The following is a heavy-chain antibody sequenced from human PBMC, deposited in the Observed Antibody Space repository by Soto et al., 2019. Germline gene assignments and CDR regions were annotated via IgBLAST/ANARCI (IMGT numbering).Heavy chain of an antibody. CDR2: MYHSGST. CDR1: GGSIDSYY. Sequence: SETLSLTCTVSGGSIDSYYWSWIRQPPGKGLEWIGYMYHSGSTYYNPSLKSRVTISIDRSKNQFSLKLSSVIAADSAVYYCAINADVWGQGTTVTVSS. V-gene: IGHV4-59*04. J-gene: IGHJ6*02. CDR3: AINADV.